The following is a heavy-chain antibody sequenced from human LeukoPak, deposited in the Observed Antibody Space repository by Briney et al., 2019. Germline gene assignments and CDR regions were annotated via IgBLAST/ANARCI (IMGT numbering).Heavy chain of an antibody. V-gene: IGHV1-3*03. CDR3: ARSTMVRGVIPSFDY. Sequence: ASVKVSCKASGYTFASYAMHWVRQAPGQTLEWMGWINAGNGNTKYSQEFQGRVTITRDTSASTAYMELSSLRSEDMAVYYCARSTMVRGVIPSFDYWGQGTLVTVSS. J-gene: IGHJ4*02. D-gene: IGHD3-10*01. CDR1: GYTFASYA. CDR2: INAGNGNT.